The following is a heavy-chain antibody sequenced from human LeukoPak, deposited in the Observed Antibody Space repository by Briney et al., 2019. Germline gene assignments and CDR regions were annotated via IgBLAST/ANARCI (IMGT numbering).Heavy chain of an antibody. CDR1: GGSISSSSYH. Sequence: SETLSLTCTVSGGSISSSSYHWGWIRQPPGKGLEWIGSIYYSGSTYYNPSLKSRVTISVDTSKNQFSLKLSSVTAADTAVYYCAREGCSGGSCQSMDYWGQGTLVTVSS. CDR3: AREGCSGGSCQSMDY. D-gene: IGHD2-15*01. J-gene: IGHJ4*02. V-gene: IGHV4-39*07. CDR2: IYYSGST.